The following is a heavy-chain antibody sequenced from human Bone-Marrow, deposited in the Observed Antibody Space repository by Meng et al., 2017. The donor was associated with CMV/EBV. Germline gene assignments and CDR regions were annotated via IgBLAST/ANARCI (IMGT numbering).Heavy chain of an antibody. J-gene: IGHJ4*02. Sequence: ASGYTVTDYYRHWVRQAPGQGLEWMGWVNPNGGGTYYVEKFQGRVTMTRDTSISTAYMELSSLRSDDTALYYCVRDLIAAAGLPFDSWGQGTLVTVSS. CDR1: GYTVTDYY. V-gene: IGHV1-2*02. D-gene: IGHD6-13*01. CDR2: VNPNGGGT. CDR3: VRDLIAAAGLPFDS.